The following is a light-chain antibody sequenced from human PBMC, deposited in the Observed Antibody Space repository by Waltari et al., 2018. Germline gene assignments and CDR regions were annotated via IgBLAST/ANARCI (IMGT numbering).Light chain of an antibody. CDR3: QQYYSTPLT. CDR1: QTVLFTSNNKNY. J-gene: IGKJ4*01. V-gene: IGKV4-1*01. Sequence: DIVLTQSPDSLAVSLGERATINCKSSQTVLFTSNNKNYLAWYQQRAGQAPKLLIYWASTRESGVPDRFSGSGSGTDFTLTISSLQAEDVAVYYCQQYYSTPLTFGGGTKVEIK. CDR2: WAS.